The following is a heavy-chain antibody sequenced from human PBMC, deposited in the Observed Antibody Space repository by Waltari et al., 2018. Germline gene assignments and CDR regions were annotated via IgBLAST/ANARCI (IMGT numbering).Heavy chain of an antibody. Sequence: QVSLLQSGPEMTKPGASVRVSCKASGYDFTLFGSAWVRQCPGQGLEWMGWISPYTGNTEYAQQFQDRITLTADTSTSTIFMELRSLKSDDTAVYYCARPDYYDTTTFYAHWGQGTLVTVSS. D-gene: IGHD3-22*01. CDR3: ARPDYYDTTTFYAH. V-gene: IGHV1-18*01. CDR2: ISPYTGNT. CDR1: GYDFTLFG. J-gene: IGHJ1*01.